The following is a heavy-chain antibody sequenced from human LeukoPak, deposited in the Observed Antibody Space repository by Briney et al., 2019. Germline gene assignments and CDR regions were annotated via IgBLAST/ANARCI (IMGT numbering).Heavy chain of an antibody. V-gene: IGHV3-48*01. CDR1: AFTFSGYS. J-gene: IGHJ4*02. CDR2: ISPSATTI. Sequence: GGSLRLSCAASAFTFSGYSMNWVRQAPGKGLEWVSYISPSATTIYYADSVKGRFTISRDNSKNTLYLQMNSLRAEDTAVYYCAKGRSNWKTYDTDYWGQGTLVTVSS. CDR3: AKGRSNWKTYDTDY. D-gene: IGHD1-20*01.